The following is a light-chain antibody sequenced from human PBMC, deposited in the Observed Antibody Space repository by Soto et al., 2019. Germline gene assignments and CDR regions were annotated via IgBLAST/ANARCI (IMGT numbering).Light chain of an antibody. Sequence: QSALTQPPSASGSPGQSVTISCTGTSSDVGGYNYVSWYQQHPGKAPKVVIYDVIKRPSGVPDRFSGSKSGSTASLTVSGLQAEDEADYYCSSYAGSNNGLFFGTGTKVTVL. CDR2: DVI. J-gene: IGLJ1*01. CDR3: SSYAGSNNGLF. V-gene: IGLV2-8*01. CDR1: SSDVGGYNY.